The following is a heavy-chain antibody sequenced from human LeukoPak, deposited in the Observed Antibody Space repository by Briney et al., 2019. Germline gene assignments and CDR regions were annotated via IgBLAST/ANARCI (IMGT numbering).Heavy chain of an antibody. D-gene: IGHD6-13*01. CDR2: INPNSGGT. CDR3: ARDRASSYSSSISPFDY. J-gene: IGHJ4*02. V-gene: IGHV1-2*02. CDR1: GYTFTGYY. Sequence: ASVKVSCKASGYTFTGYYMHWVRQAPGQGLEWMGWINPNSGGTNYAQKLQGRATMTTDTSTSTAYMELRSLRSDDTAVYYCARDRASSYSSSISPFDYWGQGTLVTVSS.